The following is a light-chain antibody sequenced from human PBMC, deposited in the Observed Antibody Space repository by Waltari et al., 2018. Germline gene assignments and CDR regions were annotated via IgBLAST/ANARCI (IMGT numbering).Light chain of an antibody. CDR1: KLGDKY. V-gene: IGLV3-1*01. CDR2: QNN. J-gene: IGLJ1*01. Sequence: SYDLTQPPSLSVSPGQTASITCSGDKLGDKYACWYQQKPGQSPVLVIYQNNKRPSGIPERFSGSNSGNTATLTISGTQAMDEADYYCQAWDSNTYVFGTGTKGTVL. CDR3: QAWDSNTYV.